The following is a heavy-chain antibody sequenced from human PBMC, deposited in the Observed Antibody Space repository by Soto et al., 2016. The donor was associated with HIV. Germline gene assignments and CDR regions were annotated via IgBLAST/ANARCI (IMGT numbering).Heavy chain of an antibody. CDR3: ARTYYYDSSGYYEGXTT. J-gene: IGHJ4*02. V-gene: IGHV3-48*04. D-gene: IGHD3-22*01. CDR2: ISSSSSTI. CDR1: GFTFSSYS. Sequence: EVQLVESGGGLVQPGGSLRLSCAASGFTFSSYSMNWVRQAPGKGLEWLSYISSSSSTIYYADSVKGRFTISRDNAKNSLYLQMNSLRAEDTAVYYCARTYYYDSSGYYEGXTTWGQGTLVTVSS.